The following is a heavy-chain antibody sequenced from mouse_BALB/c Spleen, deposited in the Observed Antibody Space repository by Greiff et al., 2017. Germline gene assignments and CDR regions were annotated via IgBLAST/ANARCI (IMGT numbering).Heavy chain of an antibody. CDR2: IWGDGST. J-gene: IGHJ4*01. CDR1: GFSLTGYG. D-gene: IGHD2-1*01. CDR3: ARDGGNYPYAMDY. Sequence: VKVVESGPGLVAPSQSLSITCTVSGFSLTGYGVNWVRQPPGKGLEWLGMIWGDGSTDYNSALKSRLSISKDNSKSQVFLKMNSLQTDDTARYYCARDGGNYPYAMDYWGQGTSVTVSS. V-gene: IGHV2-6-7*01.